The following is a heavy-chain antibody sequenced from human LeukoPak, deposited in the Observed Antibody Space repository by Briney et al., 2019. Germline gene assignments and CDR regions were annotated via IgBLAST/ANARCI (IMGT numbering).Heavy chain of an antibody. CDR3: ADDYGGNGENFDY. CDR2: ISGSGGST. D-gene: IGHD4-23*01. J-gene: IGHJ4*02. V-gene: IGHV3-23*01. CDR1: GFTFSSYA. Sequence: GGSLRLSCAASGFTFSSYAMSWVRQAPGKGLEWVSAISGSGGSTYCADSVKGRFTISRDNSKNTLYLQMNSLRAEDTAVYYCADDYGGNGENFDYWGQGTLVTVSS.